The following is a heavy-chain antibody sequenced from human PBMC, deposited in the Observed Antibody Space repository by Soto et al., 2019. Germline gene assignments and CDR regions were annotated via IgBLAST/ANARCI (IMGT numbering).Heavy chain of an antibody. CDR3: RVLLWFGELLEDY. D-gene: IGHD3-10*01. V-gene: IGHV4-34*01. CDR2: INHSGST. J-gene: IGHJ4*02. Sequence: PSETLSLTCAVYGGSFSGYYWSWIRQPPGKGLEWIGEINHSGSTNYNPSLKSRVTISVDTSKNQFSLKLSSVTAADTAVYYCRVLLWFGELLEDYWGQGTLVTVSS. CDR1: GGSFSGYY.